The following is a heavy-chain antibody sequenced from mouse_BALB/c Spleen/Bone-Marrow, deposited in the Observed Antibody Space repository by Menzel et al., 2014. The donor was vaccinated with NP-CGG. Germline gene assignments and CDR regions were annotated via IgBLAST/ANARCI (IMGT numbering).Heavy chain of an antibody. CDR2: IYWDDDK. Sequence: VKLMESGPGILQPSQTLSLTCSFSGFSLSTSGMGVSWIRQPSGKGLEWLAHIYWDDDKRYNPSLKSRLTISKDTSSNQVFLKITSVDTADTATYYCARSRDGNGFDYWGQGTTLTVSS. J-gene: IGHJ2*01. CDR3: ARSRDGNGFDY. CDR1: GFSLSTSGMG. V-gene: IGHV8-12*01. D-gene: IGHD2-1*01.